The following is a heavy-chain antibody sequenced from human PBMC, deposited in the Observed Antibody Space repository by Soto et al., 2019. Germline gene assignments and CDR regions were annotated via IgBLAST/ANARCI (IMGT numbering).Heavy chain of an antibody. CDR2: INPNSGGT. V-gene: IGHV1-2*04. D-gene: IGHD6-13*01. Sequence: QVQLVQSGAEVKKPGASVKVSCKASGYTFTGYYMHWVRQAPGQGLEWMGWINPNSGGTNYAQKFQGWVTMTRDTSISTAYMELSRLRSDDTAVYYCARGIAAAALQSYYFDYWGQGTLVTVSS. CDR1: GYTFTGYY. J-gene: IGHJ4*02. CDR3: ARGIAAAALQSYYFDY.